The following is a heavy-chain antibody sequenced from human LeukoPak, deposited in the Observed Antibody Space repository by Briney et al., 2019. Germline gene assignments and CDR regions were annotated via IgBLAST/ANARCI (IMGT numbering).Heavy chain of an antibody. V-gene: IGHV1-18*01. D-gene: IGHD3-22*01. CDR3: ARLVYYDSSGYYSLPDY. Sequence: ASVKVSCKASGYTFTSYGISWVRQAPGQGPEWMGWISAYNGNTNYAQKLQGRVTMTTDTSTSTAYMELRSLRSDDTAVYYCARLVYYDSSGYYSLPDYWGQGTLVTVSS. CDR1: GYTFTSYG. CDR2: ISAYNGNT. J-gene: IGHJ4*02.